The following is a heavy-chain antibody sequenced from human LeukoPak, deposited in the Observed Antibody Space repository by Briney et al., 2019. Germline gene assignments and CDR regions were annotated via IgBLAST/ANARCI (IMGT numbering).Heavy chain of an antibody. D-gene: IGHD1-26*01. V-gene: IGHV5-51*01. CDR3: ARFGSGSYYRGGRVDY. CDR2: IYPGDSDT. J-gene: IGHJ4*02. CDR1: AYSFTSYW. Sequence: GESLKISCKGSAYSFTSYWIGWVGQMPGKGLEWMGIIYPGDSDTRYSPSFQGHVTISADNSISTAYLQWSSLKASDTAIYYCARFGSGSYYRGGRVDYWGQGTLVTVSS.